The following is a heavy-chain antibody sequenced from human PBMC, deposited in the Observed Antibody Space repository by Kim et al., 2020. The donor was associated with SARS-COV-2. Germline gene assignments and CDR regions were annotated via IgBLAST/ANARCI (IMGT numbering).Heavy chain of an antibody. D-gene: IGHD4-17*01. J-gene: IGHJ3*02. V-gene: IGHV3-53*01. CDR2: T. CDR3: ARGTTRRAFDI. Sequence: TYYADSVKGRFTIARDNSKNTLYLQMNSLRAEDTAVYYCARGTTRRAFDIWGQGTMVTVSS.